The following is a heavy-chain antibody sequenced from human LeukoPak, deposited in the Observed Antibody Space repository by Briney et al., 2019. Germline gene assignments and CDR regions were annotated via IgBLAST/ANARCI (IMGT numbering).Heavy chain of an antibody. CDR2: ISDDGRHN. CDR3: ARVYLERLTAGYFDH. V-gene: IGHV3-30*04. CDR1: GFTFSTYA. J-gene: IGHJ4*02. D-gene: IGHD2-8*01. Sequence: GGSRRLSCAASGFTFSTYAMNWVRQAPGKGLEWVAVISDDGRHNYYADSVKGRFTISRDNSKSTLYLQMNSLRGDDSAAYFCARVYLERLTAGYFDHWGQGTQVTVSP.